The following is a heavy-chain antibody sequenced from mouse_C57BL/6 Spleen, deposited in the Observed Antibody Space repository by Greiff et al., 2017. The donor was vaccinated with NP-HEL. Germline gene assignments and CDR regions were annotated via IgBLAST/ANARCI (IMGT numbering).Heavy chain of an antibody. CDR3: TVKSTIVTTDYFDY. CDR2: IRLKSDNYAT. D-gene: IGHD2-5*01. Sequence: DVKLQESGGGLVQPGGSMKLSCVASGFTFSNYWMNWVRQSPEKGLEWVAQIRLKSDNYATHYAESVKGRFTIARDDSTSSVYLQMNNLRAEDTGNYYVTVKSTIVTTDYFDYWGQGTTLTVSS. J-gene: IGHJ2*01. CDR1: GFTFSNYW. V-gene: IGHV6-3*01.